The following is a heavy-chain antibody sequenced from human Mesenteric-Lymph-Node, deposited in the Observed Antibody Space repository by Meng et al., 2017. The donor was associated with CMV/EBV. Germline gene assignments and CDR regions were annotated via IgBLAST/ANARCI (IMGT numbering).Heavy chain of an antibody. CDR1: GFNVRDNF. CDR3: TGDSVSNPNLDY. V-gene: IGHV3-66*01. CDR2: IYRGDNT. D-gene: IGHD3-10*01. J-gene: IGHJ4*02. Sequence: EGRRVESGGGLVRPGGSLRLFFAATGFNVRDNFMSWVRQAPGKGLEWVCIIYRGDNTYYIDSVKDRFTVSRDNSKNTMYLQMNSLRVEDTAVYYCTGDSVSNPNLDYWGQGTLVTVSS.